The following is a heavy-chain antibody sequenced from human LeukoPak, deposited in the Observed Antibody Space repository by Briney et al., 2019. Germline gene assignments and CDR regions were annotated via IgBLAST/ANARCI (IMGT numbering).Heavy chain of an antibody. CDR1: GGSIRSQF. Sequence: TSSETLSLTCTVSGGSIRSQFWSWIRQPPGKGLEWIGYVYSSERVDTNPSLKSRVTVQVDPSKTEFSLSLTSVTAPDTAVYYCARHHGSWTDWYFDPWGRGTLVIVSS. J-gene: IGHJ2*01. CDR3: ARHHGSWTDWYFDP. CDR2: VYSSERV. D-gene: IGHD6-13*01. V-gene: IGHV4-4*09.